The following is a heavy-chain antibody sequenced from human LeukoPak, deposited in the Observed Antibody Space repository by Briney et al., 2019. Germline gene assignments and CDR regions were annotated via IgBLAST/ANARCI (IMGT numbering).Heavy chain of an antibody. CDR2: IYYSGST. Sequence: SETLSLTCTVSGGSISSYYWSWIRQPPGKGLEWIGYIYYSGSTNYNPSLKSRVTISVDTSKNQFSLKLSSVTAADTAVYYCARSTYYYDYVWGSLGVSPPYYYYYMDVWGKGTTVTISS. CDR3: ARSTYYYDYVWGSLGVSPPYYYYYMDV. V-gene: IGHV4-59*01. D-gene: IGHD3-16*01. CDR1: GGSISSYY. J-gene: IGHJ6*03.